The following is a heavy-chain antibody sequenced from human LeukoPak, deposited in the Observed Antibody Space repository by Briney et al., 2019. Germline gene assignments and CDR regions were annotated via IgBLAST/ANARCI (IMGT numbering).Heavy chain of an antibody. D-gene: IGHD3-22*01. V-gene: IGHV3-23*01. J-gene: IGHJ4*02. Sequence: PGGSLRLSCAASGFTFSSYAMSWVRQAPGKGLEWVSTISGSGGSTYYADSVKGRFTISRDNSKNTLYLQMNSLGAEDTAVYYCARGGSSGYYNHFDYWAQGTLVTVSS. CDR2: ISGSGGST. CDR3: ARGGSSGYYNHFDY. CDR1: GFTFSSYA.